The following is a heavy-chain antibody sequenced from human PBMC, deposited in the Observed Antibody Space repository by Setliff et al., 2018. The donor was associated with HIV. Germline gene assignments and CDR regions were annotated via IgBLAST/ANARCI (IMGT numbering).Heavy chain of an antibody. CDR2: IYYSGRT. CDR3: ARYCGGDCYPSAYYMDV. CDR1: GGSISSGGYY. D-gene: IGHD2-21*01. J-gene: IGHJ6*03. V-gene: IGHV4-31*03. Sequence: PSETLSLTCTVSGGSISSGGYYWSWIRQPAGKGLEWIGYIYYSGRTYYNPSLKSRVTISVDTSEIQFSLKLSSVTAADTAVYYCARYCGGDCYPSAYYMDVWGKGTTVTVSS.